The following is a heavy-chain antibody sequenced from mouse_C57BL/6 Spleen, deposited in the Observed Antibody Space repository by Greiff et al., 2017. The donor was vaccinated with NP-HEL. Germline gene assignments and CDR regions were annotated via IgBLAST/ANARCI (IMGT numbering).Heavy chain of an antibody. D-gene: IGHD1-1*01. CDR2: IHPSDSDT. CDR1: GYTFTSYW. Sequence: VQLQQPGAELVKPGASVKVSCKASGYTFTSYWTHWVKQRPGQGLEWIGRIHPSDSDTNYNQKFKGKATLTVDKSSSTAYMQLSSLTSEDSAVYYCAIEGVRYYGSSDYWGQGTTLTVSS. J-gene: IGHJ2*01. CDR3: AIEGVRYYGSSDY. V-gene: IGHV1-74*01.